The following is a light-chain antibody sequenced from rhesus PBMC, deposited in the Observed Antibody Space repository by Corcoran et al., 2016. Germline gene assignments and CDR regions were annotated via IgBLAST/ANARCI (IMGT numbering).Light chain of an antibody. Sequence: DIQMTQSPSSLSASVGDRVTITCRASENVNNYLHWYQQKPGKAPKLLIKSASTLQSGVPSRFSGSGSGTDYTFTISSLQPEVVATYSCQHSYGTPHSFGQGTKVEIK. CDR1: ENVNNY. V-gene: IGKV1-74*01. CDR3: QHSYGTPHS. CDR2: SAS. J-gene: IGKJ2*01.